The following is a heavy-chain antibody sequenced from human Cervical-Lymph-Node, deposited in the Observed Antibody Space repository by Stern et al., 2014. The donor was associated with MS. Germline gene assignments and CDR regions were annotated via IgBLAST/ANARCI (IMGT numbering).Heavy chain of an antibody. J-gene: IGHJ4*02. Sequence: QITLKESGPVLVKPTETLMLTCTVSGFSLSNGRMGVSWIRQPPGKALEWLTHIFSNDERSYSTSLKSRLTISKDTSRSQVVLTMTNMDPVDTATYFCARILYDGAYRGDYWGQGILVTVSS. CDR2: IFSNDER. CDR1: GFSLSNGRMG. V-gene: IGHV2-26*01. CDR3: ARILYDGAYRGDY. D-gene: IGHD3-10*01.